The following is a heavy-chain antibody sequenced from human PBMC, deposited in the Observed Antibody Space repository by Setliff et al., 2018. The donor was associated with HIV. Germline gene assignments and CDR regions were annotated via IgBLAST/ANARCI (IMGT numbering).Heavy chain of an antibody. CDR3: AAGRSGYHYYYYYGMDV. Sequence: PGGSLRLSCAASGFTFSSYAMSWVRQAPGKGLEWVSAISGSGGSTYYADSVKGRFTISRDNSKNTLYLQMNSLRAEDTAVYYCAAGRSGYHYYYYYGMDVWGQGTTVTVS. V-gene: IGHV3-23*01. D-gene: IGHD3-3*01. J-gene: IGHJ6*02. CDR2: ISGSGGST. CDR1: GFTFSSYA.